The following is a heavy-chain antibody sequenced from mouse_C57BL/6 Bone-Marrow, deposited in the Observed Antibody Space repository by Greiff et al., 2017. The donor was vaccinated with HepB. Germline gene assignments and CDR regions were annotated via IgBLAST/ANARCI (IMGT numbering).Heavy chain of an antibody. CDR1: GFTFSSYA. CDR3: ARGYYYGSSPPYAMDY. V-gene: IGHV5-4*03. Sequence: EVNLVESGGGLVKPGGSLKLSCAASGFTFSSYAMSWVRQTPEKRLEWVATISDGGSYTYYPDNVKGRFTISRDNAKNNLYLQMSHLKSEDTAMYYWARGYYYGSSPPYAMDYWGQGTSVTVSS. J-gene: IGHJ4*01. CDR2: ISDGGSYT. D-gene: IGHD1-1*01.